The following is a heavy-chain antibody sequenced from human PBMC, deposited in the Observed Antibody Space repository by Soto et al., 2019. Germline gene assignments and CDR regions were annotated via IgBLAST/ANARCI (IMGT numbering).Heavy chain of an antibody. CDR3: ARGAGTTVTTRDYYYGMDV. V-gene: IGHV4-34*01. CDR1: GGSFSGYY. Sequence: QVQLQQWGAGLLKPSETLSLTCAVYGGSFSGYYWSWIRQPPGKGLEWIGEINHSGSTNYNPSLRSRVTISVDPSKNQFSLKLSSVTAADTAVYYCARGAGTTVTTRDYYYGMDVWGQGTTVTVSS. J-gene: IGHJ6*02. D-gene: IGHD4-17*01. CDR2: INHSGST.